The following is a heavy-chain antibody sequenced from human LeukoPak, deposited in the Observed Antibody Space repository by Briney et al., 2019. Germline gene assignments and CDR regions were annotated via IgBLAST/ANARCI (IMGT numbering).Heavy chain of an antibody. CDR1: GGTFSSYA. Sequence: SVKVSCKASGGTFSSYAISWVRQAPGQGLEWMGGIIPIFGTANYAQKFQGRVTITADKSTSTAYMELSSLRSEDTAVYYCARGYCSSTSCYEGFDPWGQGTLVTASS. D-gene: IGHD2-2*01. CDR3: ARGYCSSTSCYEGFDP. CDR2: IIPIFGTA. J-gene: IGHJ5*02. V-gene: IGHV1-69*06.